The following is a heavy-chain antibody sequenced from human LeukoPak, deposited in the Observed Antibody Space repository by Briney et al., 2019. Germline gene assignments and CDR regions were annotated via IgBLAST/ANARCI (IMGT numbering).Heavy chain of an antibody. CDR1: GASVSGSNYY. Sequence: MPSETLSLTCAVSGASVSGSNYYWGWIRQPPGKGLEWIGEINHSGSTNYNPSLKSRVTISVDTSKNQFSLKLSSVTAADTAVYYCARVRKGGVRDAFDIWGQGTMVTVSS. CDR2: INHSGST. CDR3: ARVRKGGVRDAFDI. J-gene: IGHJ3*02. D-gene: IGHD3-3*01. V-gene: IGHV4-39*07.